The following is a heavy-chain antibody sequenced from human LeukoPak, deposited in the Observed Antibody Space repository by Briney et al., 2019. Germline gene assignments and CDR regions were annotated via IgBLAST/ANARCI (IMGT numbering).Heavy chain of an antibody. Sequence: GASVKVSCKASGGTFSSYAISWVRQAPGQGLEWMGGIIPIFGTANYAQKFQGRVTITADKSTSTAYMELSSLRSEDTAVYYCARNGDYGDPHPNNWFDPWGQGTLVTVSS. CDR3: ARNGDYGDPHPNNWFDP. V-gene: IGHV1-69*06. D-gene: IGHD4-17*01. J-gene: IGHJ5*02. CDR1: GGTFSSYA. CDR2: IIPIFGTA.